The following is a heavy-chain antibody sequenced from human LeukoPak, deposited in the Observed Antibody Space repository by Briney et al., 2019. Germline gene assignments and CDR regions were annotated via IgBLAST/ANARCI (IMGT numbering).Heavy chain of an antibody. CDR1: GYSFTSYW. D-gene: IGHD2-2*01. Sequence: GESLKISCKGSGYSFTSYWISWVRQMPGKGLEWMGRIDPSDSYTNYSPSFQGHVTISADKSISTAYLQWSSLKASDTAMYYCARVGYCSSTSCHDPFDYRGQGTLVTVSS. J-gene: IGHJ4*02. CDR2: IDPSDSYT. CDR3: ARVGYCSSTSCHDPFDY. V-gene: IGHV5-10-1*01.